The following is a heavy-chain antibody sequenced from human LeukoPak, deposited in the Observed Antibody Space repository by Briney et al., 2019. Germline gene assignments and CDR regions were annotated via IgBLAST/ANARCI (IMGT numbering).Heavy chain of an antibody. CDR2: INTNTGNP. J-gene: IGHJ4*02. Sequence: ASVKVSCKASGYTFKSYAMNWVRQAPGQGLEWMGWINTNTGNPTYAQGFTGRYVFSLDTSVSTAYLQISSLKAEDTAVYYCARAILYGDYFYYFDFWGQGTLVTVSS. D-gene: IGHD4-17*01. CDR1: GYTFKSYA. CDR3: ARAILYGDYFYYFDF. V-gene: IGHV7-4-1*02.